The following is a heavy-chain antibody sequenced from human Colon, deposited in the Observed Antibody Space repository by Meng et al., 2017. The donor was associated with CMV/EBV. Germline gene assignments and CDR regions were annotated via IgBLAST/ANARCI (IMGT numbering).Heavy chain of an antibody. J-gene: IGHJ6*02. Sequence: ETRSLTGTVSGDSIRDYYWSWIRQSPGKGLEWIGYIYYSGSTRYNPSLEGRVDISIDTSRKHFSLKMRSVTAADTATYYCARDNGDYYYGMDVWGQGTTVTVSS. CDR2: IYYSGST. CDR3: ARDNGDYYYGMDV. CDR1: GDSIRDYY. D-gene: IGHD3-16*02. V-gene: IGHV4-59*01.